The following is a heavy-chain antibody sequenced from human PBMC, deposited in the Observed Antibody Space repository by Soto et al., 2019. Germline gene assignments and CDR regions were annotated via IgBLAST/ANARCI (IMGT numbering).Heavy chain of an antibody. CDR3: ARDYYDSSGYYSGNWFDP. D-gene: IGHD3-22*01. Sequence: SETLSLTCTVSGGSISSGDYYWSWIRQPPGKGLEWIGYIYYSGSTYYNPSLKSRVTISVDTSKNQFSLKLGSVTAADTAVYYCARDYYDSSGYYSGNWFDPWGQGTLVTVSS. CDR2: IYYSGST. CDR1: GGSISSGDYY. J-gene: IGHJ5*02. V-gene: IGHV4-30-4*01.